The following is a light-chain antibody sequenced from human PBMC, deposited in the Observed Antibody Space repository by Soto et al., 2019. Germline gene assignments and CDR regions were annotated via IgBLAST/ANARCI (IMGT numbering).Light chain of an antibody. V-gene: IGKV3-11*01. Sequence: EIVLTQSPATLCLSPGERATLSCRASQSVSRNLAWYQQKPGQAPRLLIYDASNRATGIPARFSGSGSVTDFTLTISSLEPEDFAVYYCQHYNYWPYTFGQGTKVDIK. CDR1: QSVSRN. CDR3: QHYNYWPYT. CDR2: DAS. J-gene: IGKJ2*01.